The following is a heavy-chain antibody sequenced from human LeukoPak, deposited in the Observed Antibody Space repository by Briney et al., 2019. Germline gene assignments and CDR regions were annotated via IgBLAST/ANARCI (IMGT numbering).Heavy chain of an antibody. CDR2: IYTSGST. CDR1: GGSISSGSYY. D-gene: IGHD2-2*01. Sequence: SQTLSLTCTVSGGSISSGSYYWSWIRQPAGKGLEWIGRIYTSGSTNYNPSLKSRVTISVDTSKNQFSLKLSSVTAADTAVYYCAREKAVVPAAPTTYYYYYMDVWGKGTTVTVSS. CDR3: AREKAVVPAAPTTYYYYYMDV. J-gene: IGHJ6*03. V-gene: IGHV4-61*02.